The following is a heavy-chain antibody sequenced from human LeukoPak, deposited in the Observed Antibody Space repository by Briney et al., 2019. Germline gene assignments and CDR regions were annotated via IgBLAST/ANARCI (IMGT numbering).Heavy chain of an antibody. D-gene: IGHD3-10*01. CDR3: AKAQPRSGYYGSADLDY. V-gene: IGHV3-23*01. CDR2: FSGSGGST. CDR1: GFTFSSYA. Sequence: GGSLRLSCAASGFTFSSYAMSWVRQAPGKGLEWVSAFSGSGGSTYYADSVKGRFTISRDNSKNTLYLQMNSLRAEDTALYYCAKAQPRSGYYGSADLDYWGQGTLVTVSS. J-gene: IGHJ4*02.